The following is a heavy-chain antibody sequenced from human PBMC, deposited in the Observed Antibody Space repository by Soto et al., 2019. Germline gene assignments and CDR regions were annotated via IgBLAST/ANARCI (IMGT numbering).Heavy chain of an antibody. D-gene: IGHD3-22*01. CDR2: IYYSGTT. CDR3: VRAFTYDSSVGPGYFDY. J-gene: IGHJ4*01. V-gene: IGHV4-39*01. Sequence: PSETLSLTCTASGGSISSSSYYWGWIRQPPGKGLEWIGSIYYSGTTYYNPSLKSRVTISVYTSKSQFSLKLTSVTATDSTVYYCVRAFTYDSSVGPGYFDYWGRGTLVTVSS. CDR1: GGSISSSSYY.